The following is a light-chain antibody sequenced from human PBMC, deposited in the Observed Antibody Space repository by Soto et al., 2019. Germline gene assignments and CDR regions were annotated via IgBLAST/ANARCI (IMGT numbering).Light chain of an antibody. CDR1: QSLRSNF. CDR2: DAS. CDR3: QQTGRT. J-gene: IGKJ2*01. V-gene: IGKV3-20*01. Sequence: EIVLTQSPGTLSVSPGERATLSCTASQSLRSNFLAWYQQKPGQAPRLLIYDASSRAAGIPDRFSGSGSGTDFTLTITRLEPEDFAVYYCQQTGRTFGPGTKLEIK.